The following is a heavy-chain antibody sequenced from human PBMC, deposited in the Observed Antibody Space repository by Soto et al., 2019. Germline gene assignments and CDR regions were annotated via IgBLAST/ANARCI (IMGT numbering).Heavy chain of an antibody. CDR2: IYPGDSDT. J-gene: IGHJ4*02. CDR3: ARRPSWDYDSSGYYYFDY. Sequence: PGESLKISCKGSGYTFTSFWIAWVRQMPGKGLEWMGIIYPGDSDTRYSPSFQGQVTISADKSISTAYLQWSSLKASDTAMYYCARRPSWDYDSSGYYYFDYWGQGTLVTVSS. D-gene: IGHD3-22*01. CDR1: GYTFTSFW. V-gene: IGHV5-51*01.